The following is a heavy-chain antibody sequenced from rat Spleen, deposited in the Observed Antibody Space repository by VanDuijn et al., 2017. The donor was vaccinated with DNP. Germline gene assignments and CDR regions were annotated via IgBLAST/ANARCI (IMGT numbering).Heavy chain of an antibody. D-gene: IGHD4-2*01. V-gene: IGHV5-31*01. CDR1: GFTFNTYW. CDR3: GRDTGH. Sequence: EVRLVESGGDLVQPGRSLKLSCIASGFTFNTYWMTWIRQVPGKGLEWVASITTGDDNTYYPDSVKGRFTISRNNAKNTLSLQMNSLRSEDTATYFCGRDTGHWGQGVTVTVSS. J-gene: IGHJ2*01. CDR2: ITTGDDNT.